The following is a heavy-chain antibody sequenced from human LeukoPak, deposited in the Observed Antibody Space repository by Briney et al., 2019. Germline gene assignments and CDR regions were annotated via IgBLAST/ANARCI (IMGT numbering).Heavy chain of an antibody. CDR2: VSSSSSYI. Sequence: GQSLRLSCAASAFTFSSYSMNWVRQPPGKGLEWVSSVSSSSSYIYYADSVKGRSTISRDNAKNSLYLQMNSLRAEDTAVYYCVRDSAGPIGYWGQGTLVTVSS. CDR3: VRDSAGPIGY. CDR1: AFTFSSYS. V-gene: IGHV3-21*01. J-gene: IGHJ4*02.